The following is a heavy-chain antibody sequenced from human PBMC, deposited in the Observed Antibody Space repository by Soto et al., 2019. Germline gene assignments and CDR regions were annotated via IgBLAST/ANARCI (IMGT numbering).Heavy chain of an antibody. CDR2: INHSGST. CDR3: ARGGSTIKAAGGMRFDH. D-gene: IGHD6-13*01. V-gene: IGHV4-34*01. Sequence: PSETLPLTCAVYGGSFSGYYWSWIRQPPGKGLEWIGEINHSGSTNYNPSLKSRVTISVDTSKNQFSLKRSSVTAADTAVYYCARGGSTIKAAGGMRFDHWGQGTRVTVAS. J-gene: IGHJ4*02. CDR1: GGSFSGYY.